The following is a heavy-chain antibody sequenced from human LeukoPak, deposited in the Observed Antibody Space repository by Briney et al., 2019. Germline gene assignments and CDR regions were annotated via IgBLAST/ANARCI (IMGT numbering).Heavy chain of an antibody. CDR1: GFTFSSYS. CDR2: ISSSSSYI. D-gene: IGHD3-3*01. Sequence: PGGSLRLSCAASGFTFSSYSMTWVRQAPGKRLEWVSSISSSSSYIYYADSVKGRFTISRDNAKNSLYLQMNSLRAEDTAVYYCAREGYYDFWSGHDAFDIWGQGTMVTVSS. CDR3: AREGYYDFWSGHDAFDI. J-gene: IGHJ3*02. V-gene: IGHV3-21*01.